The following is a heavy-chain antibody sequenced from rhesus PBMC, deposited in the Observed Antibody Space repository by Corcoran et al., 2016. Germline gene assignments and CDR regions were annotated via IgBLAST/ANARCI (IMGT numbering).Heavy chain of an antibody. CDR1: GGSLSDNYR. D-gene: IGHD6-13*01. CDR3: GRDGDGSWSVVDY. V-gene: IGHV4S10*01. Sequence: QVQLQESGPGVVKPSETLSLTCAVSGGSLSDNYRWNWIRQPPGKGLEWIGYIHGSGTSTNYNPSLKGRVTIAKDTSKNQFSLKVTSVTAADTAVYYCGRDGDGSWSVVDYWGQGVLVTVSS. J-gene: IGHJ4*01. CDR2: IHGSGTST.